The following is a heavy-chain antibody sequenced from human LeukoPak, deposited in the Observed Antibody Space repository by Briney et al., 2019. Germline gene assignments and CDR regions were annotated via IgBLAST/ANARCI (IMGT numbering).Heavy chain of an antibody. Sequence: SETLSLTCTVSGGSISPHYWTWIRQTPGKGLEWIGYVYYNGLTSYNASLRSRLILSVDTARNQVSLKLTSVTVADTAVYYCTREVSTVTFDYWGQGTLVTVSS. V-gene: IGHV4-59*11. J-gene: IGHJ4*02. D-gene: IGHD4-17*01. CDR3: TREVSTVTFDY. CDR1: GGSISPHY. CDR2: VYYNGLT.